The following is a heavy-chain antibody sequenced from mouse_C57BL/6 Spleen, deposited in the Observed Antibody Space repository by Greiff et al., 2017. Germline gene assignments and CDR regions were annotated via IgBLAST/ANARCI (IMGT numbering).Heavy chain of an antibody. CDR3: ARFGGYYYGSSFAY. CDR2: IFPGSGST. CDR1: GYTFTDYY. D-gene: IGHD1-1*01. Sequence: VKLMESGPELVKPGASVKISCKASGYTFTDYYINWVKQRPGQGLEWIGWIFPGSGSTYYNEKFKGKATLTVDKSSSTAYMLLSSLTSEDSAVYFCARFGGYYYGSSFAYWGQGTLVTVSA. V-gene: IGHV1-75*01. J-gene: IGHJ3*01.